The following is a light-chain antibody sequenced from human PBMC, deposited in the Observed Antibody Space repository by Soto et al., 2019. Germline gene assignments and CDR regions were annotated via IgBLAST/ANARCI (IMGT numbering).Light chain of an antibody. CDR1: SGHSSYA. J-gene: IGLJ2*01. CDR3: QTWGSGVVV. V-gene: IGLV4-69*01. CDR2: LNSDGSH. Sequence: QPVLTQSPSASASLGASVKLTCTLSSGHSSYAIAWHQQQPEKGPRYLMKLNSDGSHSKGDGIPDRFSGSSSGAERCLTISCLQSEDEADYYGQTWGSGVVVFGGGTKLTVL.